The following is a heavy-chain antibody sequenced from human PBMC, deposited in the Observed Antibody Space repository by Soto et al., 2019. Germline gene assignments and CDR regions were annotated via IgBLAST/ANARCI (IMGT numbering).Heavy chain of an antibody. CDR1: GFNFDDYA. CDR3: AKDHDEDFGYDLDHFNH. Sequence: EVQLVESGGDLVQPGRSLRLSCAASGFNFDDYAMHWVRQVPGKGLEWVSGISWEGGSIGYADSVKGRFTISRDNAKNSLYLEMNSLRSEDTALYYCAKDHDEDFGYDLDHFNHWGQGTLVTVSS. J-gene: IGHJ4*02. D-gene: IGHD5-12*01. V-gene: IGHV3-9*01. CDR2: ISWEGGSI.